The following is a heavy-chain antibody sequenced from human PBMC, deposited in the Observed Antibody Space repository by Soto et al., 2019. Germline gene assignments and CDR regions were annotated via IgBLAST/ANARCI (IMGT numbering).Heavy chain of an antibody. CDR1: GGSISSYY. Sequence: SETLSLTCTASGGSISSYYWSWIRQPPGKGLEWIGYIYYRGSTNYNPSLKSRVTISVDTSKNQFSLKLSSVTAADRAVYDCARDSSGIICWGQGTLVSVSS. J-gene: IGHJ4*02. CDR3: ARDSSGIIC. D-gene: IGHD6-19*01. V-gene: IGHV4-59*01. CDR2: IYYRGST.